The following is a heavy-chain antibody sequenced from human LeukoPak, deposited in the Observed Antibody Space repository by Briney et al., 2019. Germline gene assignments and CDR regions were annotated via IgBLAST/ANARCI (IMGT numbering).Heavy chain of an antibody. J-gene: IGHJ4*02. Sequence: PGGSLRLSCTASVFSFSQYWMDCVRQAPGKGLEWVANINQDGSVKYYVDSVKGRFTISRDNTKNSLSLRMDSLRDDDTAVYYCSRSLEYLGRGTLVTVSS. CDR2: INQDGSVK. CDR1: VFSFSQYW. V-gene: IGHV3-7*01. CDR3: SRSLEY.